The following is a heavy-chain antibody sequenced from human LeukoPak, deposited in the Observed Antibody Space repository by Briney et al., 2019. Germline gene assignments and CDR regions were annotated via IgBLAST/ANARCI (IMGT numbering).Heavy chain of an antibody. J-gene: IGHJ3*02. CDR1: GFSLATGGVG. CDR2: IYWDDDK. CDR3: AHSISGVGAFDM. V-gene: IGHV2-5*02. D-gene: IGHD2-8*01. Sequence: SGPALVKPTQTLTLTFTFSGFSLATGGVGVGWIRQPPGKALEWLALIYWDDDKRYSPSLKSRLTITQDTSKNQVVIAITTMDRVDTATYYCAHSISGVGAFDMWGQGTAVTVPS.